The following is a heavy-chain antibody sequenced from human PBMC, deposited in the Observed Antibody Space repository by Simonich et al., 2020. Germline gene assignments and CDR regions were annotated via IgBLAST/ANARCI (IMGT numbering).Heavy chain of an antibody. V-gene: IGHV1-8*03. J-gene: IGHJ5*02. CDR3: ARARYCSSTSCYNWFDP. Sequence: QVQLVQSGAEVKKPGASVKVSCKASGYTFTSYDINWVRRATGQGLGGMGWMNPNSGNTGYAQKVQGRVTITRNTSISTAYMELSSLRSEDTAVYYCARARYCSSTSCYNWFDPWGQGTLVTVSS. CDR1: GYTFTSYD. D-gene: IGHD2-2*01. CDR2: MNPNSGNT.